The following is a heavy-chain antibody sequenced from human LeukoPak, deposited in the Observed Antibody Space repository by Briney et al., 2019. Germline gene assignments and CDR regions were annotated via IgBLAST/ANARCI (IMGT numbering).Heavy chain of an antibody. D-gene: IGHD2-2*01. V-gene: IGHV4-34*01. CDR3: ARTQDIVVVPAATPGGIDY. J-gene: IGHJ4*02. CDR1: VGSFSDYD. CDR2: INHSGST. Sequence: SESLSLTCTVNVGSFSDYDRSWIRQPPWKGLEWIEEINHSGSTNYNPSLKSRVTISVDTSKNQFSLKLSSVTAADTAVYYCARTQDIVVVPAATPGGIDYWGQGTLVTVSS.